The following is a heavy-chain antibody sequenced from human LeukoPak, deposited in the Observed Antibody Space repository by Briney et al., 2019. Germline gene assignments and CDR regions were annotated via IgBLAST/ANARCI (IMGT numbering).Heavy chain of an antibody. CDR1: GGSISSYY. CDR3: ARAHSSSFDY. Sequence: SETLSLTCTVSGGSISSYYWSWVRQPPGKGLEWIGYIYYSGSTNYNPSLKSRVTISVDTSRNQFSLKLRSVTAADTAVYYCARAHSSSFDYWGQGTLVTVSS. D-gene: IGHD6-19*01. V-gene: IGHV4-59*01. CDR2: IYYSGST. J-gene: IGHJ4*02.